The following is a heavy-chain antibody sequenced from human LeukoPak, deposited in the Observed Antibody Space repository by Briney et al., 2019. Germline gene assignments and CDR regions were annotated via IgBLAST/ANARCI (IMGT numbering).Heavy chain of an antibody. Sequence: GASVKVSCKASGYTFTSYGISWVRQAPGQGLEWMGWMNPNSGNTGYAQKFQGRVTITRNTSISTAYMELSSLRSEDTAVYYCVTSSVAYGMDVWGQGTTVTVSS. D-gene: IGHD3-10*01. CDR2: MNPNSGNT. CDR3: VTSSVAYGMDV. V-gene: IGHV1-8*03. CDR1: GYTFTSYG. J-gene: IGHJ6*02.